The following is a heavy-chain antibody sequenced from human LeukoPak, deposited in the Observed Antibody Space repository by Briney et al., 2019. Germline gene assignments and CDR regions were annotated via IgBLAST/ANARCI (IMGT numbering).Heavy chain of an antibody. CDR3: ASPKSDSSGYYYAYFQH. CDR1: GYTFTSYG. D-gene: IGHD3-22*01. V-gene: IGHV1-69*13. CDR2: IIPIFGTA. Sequence: SVKVSCKASGYTFTSYGISWVRQAPGQGLEWMGGIIPIFGTANYAQKFQGRVTITADESTSTAYMELSSLRSEDTAVYYCASPKSDSSGYYYAYFQHWGQGTLVTVSS. J-gene: IGHJ1*01.